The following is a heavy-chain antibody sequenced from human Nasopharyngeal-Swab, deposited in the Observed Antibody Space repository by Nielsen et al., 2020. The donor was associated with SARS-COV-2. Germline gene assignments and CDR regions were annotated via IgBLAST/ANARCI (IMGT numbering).Heavy chain of an antibody. CDR1: GFTFSNAW. V-gene: IGHV3-15*01. CDR3: TTVPGAYCGGDCYSGGY. J-gene: IGHJ4*02. D-gene: IGHD2-21*02. Sequence: GGSLRLSCAASGFTFSNAWMSWVRQAPGKGLEWVGRIKSKTDGGTTDYAAPVKGRFTISSDDSKNTLYLQMNSLKTEDTAVYYCTTVPGAYCGGDCYSGGYWGQGTLVTVSS. CDR2: IKSKTDGGTT.